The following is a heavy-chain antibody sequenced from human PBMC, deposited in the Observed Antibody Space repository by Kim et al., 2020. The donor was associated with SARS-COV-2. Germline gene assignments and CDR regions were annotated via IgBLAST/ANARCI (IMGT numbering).Heavy chain of an antibody. V-gene: IGHV3-48*02. D-gene: IGHD4-17*01. Sequence: GGSLRLSCAASGFTFNIYSMNWVRQAPGKGLEWVSYISSSGSTIYYADSVKGRFTISRDNAKSSLFLQMNILRDEDSAIYYCARDYYGDYALDSWGQGTL. CDR3: ARDYYGDYALDS. J-gene: IGHJ1*01. CDR1: GFTFNIYS. CDR2: ISSSGSTI.